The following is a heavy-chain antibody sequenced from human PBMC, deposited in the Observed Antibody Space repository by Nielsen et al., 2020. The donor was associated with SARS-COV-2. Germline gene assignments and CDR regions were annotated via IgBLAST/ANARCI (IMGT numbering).Heavy chain of an antibody. V-gene: IGHV6-1*01. Sequence: WIRQSPSRGLKWLGRTYYRSKWYNDYAVSVKSRITINPDTSKNQFSLHLNSVTPGDTAVYYCARARGAYGDYYYYYYTDVWGKGTTVTVSS. J-gene: IGHJ6*03. CDR3: ARARGAYGDYYYYYYTDV. CDR2: TYYRSKWYN. D-gene: IGHD4-17*01.